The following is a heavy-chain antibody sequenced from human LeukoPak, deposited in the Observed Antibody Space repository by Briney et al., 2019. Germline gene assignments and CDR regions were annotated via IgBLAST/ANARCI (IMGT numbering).Heavy chain of an antibody. V-gene: IGHV3-9*03. CDR1: GFTFDDYA. D-gene: IGHD3-10*01. J-gene: IGHJ3*02. Sequence: PGGSLRLSCAASGFTFDDYAMQWVRQAPGKGLAWVSGISWNSGSIGYADSVKGRFTISRDNAKNSLYLQMNSLRAEDMALYYCAKGSLGSGSYPDAFDIWGQGTMVTVSS. CDR3: AKGSLGSGSYPDAFDI. CDR2: ISWNSGSI.